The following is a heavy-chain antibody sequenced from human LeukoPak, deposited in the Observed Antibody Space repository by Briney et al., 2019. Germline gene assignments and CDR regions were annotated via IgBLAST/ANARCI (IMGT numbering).Heavy chain of an antibody. V-gene: IGHV3-21*01. Sequence: PGGSLRLSCAASGFTFRTYSMNWVRQAPGNGLEWVSSISRSSSDINYADSVKGRFTISRDNAKNSLYLQMNSLRAEDTALYYCARAFNSGSSDYWGQGTLVTVSS. CDR1: GFTFRTYS. D-gene: IGHD1-26*01. J-gene: IGHJ4*02. CDR2: ISRSSSDI. CDR3: ARAFNSGSSDY.